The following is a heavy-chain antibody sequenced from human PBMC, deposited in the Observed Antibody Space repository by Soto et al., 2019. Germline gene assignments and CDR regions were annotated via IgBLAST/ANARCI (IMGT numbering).Heavy chain of an antibody. V-gene: IGHV1-69*01. CDR2: IIPIFGTA. CDR1: GGTFSSYA. J-gene: IGHJ4*02. D-gene: IGHD3-3*01. Sequence: QVQLVQSGAEVQKPGSSVKVSCKASGGTFSSYAISWVRQAPGQGLEWMGGIIPIFGTANYAQKFQGRVTIPADESTRTAYMELSSLRSEDTAVYYCARGPIDDFWSGYPFDYWGQGTLVTVSS. CDR3: ARGPIDDFWSGYPFDY.